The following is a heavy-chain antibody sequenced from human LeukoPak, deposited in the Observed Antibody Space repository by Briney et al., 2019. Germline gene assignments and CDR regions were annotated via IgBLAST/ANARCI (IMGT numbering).Heavy chain of an antibody. CDR3: ARVRVALGAFDP. D-gene: IGHD2-15*01. J-gene: IGHJ5*02. CDR1: GYSISSGYY. CDR2: IYHSGST. V-gene: IGHV4-38-2*02. Sequence: SETLSLTCTVSGYSISSGYYWGWIRQPPGKGLEWIGSIYHSGSTYYNPSLKSRVTISVDTSKNQFSLKLSSVTAADTAVYYCARVRVALGAFDPWGQGTLVTVSS.